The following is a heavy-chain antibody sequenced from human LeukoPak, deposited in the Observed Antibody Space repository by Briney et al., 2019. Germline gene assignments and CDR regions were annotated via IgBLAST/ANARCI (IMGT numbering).Heavy chain of an antibody. Sequence: PSETLSLTCIVSGGSISSSRFYWGWIRQPPGKGLEWIGTIYYSGSTYYNPSLKSRVTISADTSENQFFLNLSSVTAADTGVYYCARHVSSDLRIVVVTSDWYFDRWGRGTLVTVSS. CDR2: IYYSGST. J-gene: IGHJ2*01. V-gene: IGHV4-39*01. CDR1: GGSISSSRFY. D-gene: IGHD2-21*02. CDR3: ARHVSSDLRIVVVTSDWYFDR.